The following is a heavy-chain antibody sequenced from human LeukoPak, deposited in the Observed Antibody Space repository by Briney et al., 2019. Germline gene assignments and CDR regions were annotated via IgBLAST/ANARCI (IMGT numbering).Heavy chain of an antibody. D-gene: IGHD5-12*01. CDR1: GFTFGDYA. CDR2: TSWSGGGI. J-gene: IGHJ4*02. V-gene: IGHV3-9*01. CDR3: AKGQYSGYDSRPDC. Sequence: PGRSLRLSCAASGFTFGDYAMHWLRQAPGKGLQWVSGTSWSGGGIGYADSVKGRFTISRDNAKNSLYLQMNSLRPEDTAFYYCAKGQYSGYDSRPDCWGQGALVTVSS.